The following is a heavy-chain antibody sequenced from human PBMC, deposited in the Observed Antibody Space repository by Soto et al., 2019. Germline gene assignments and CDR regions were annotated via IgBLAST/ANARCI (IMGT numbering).Heavy chain of an antibody. V-gene: IGHV3-53*02. CDR1: GFTVSSNY. D-gene: IGHD3-22*01. CDR3: ARAGDYDSSGYYFYDY. Sequence: EVQLVETGGGLIQPGGSLRLSCAASGFTVSSNYMSWVRQAPGKGLEWVSVIYSGGSTYYADSVKGRFTISRDNSKNTLYLQMNRLRSEDTAVYYCARAGDYDSSGYYFYDYWGQGTLVTVSS. CDR2: IYSGGST. J-gene: IGHJ4*02.